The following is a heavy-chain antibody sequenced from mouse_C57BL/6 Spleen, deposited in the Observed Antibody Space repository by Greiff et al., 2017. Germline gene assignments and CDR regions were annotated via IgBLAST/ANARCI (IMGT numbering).Heavy chain of an antibody. CDR2: IDPSDSYT. V-gene: IGHV1-50*01. J-gene: IGHJ2*01. CDR1: GYTFTSYW. D-gene: IGHD1-1*01. CDR3: ARSNYGSSPYYFDY. Sequence: QVQLQQSGAELVKPGASVKLSCKASGYTFTSYWMQWVKQRPGQGLEWIGEIDPSDSYTNYNQKFKGKATLTVDTSSSTAYMQLSSLTPEDAAVYYCARSNYGSSPYYFDYWGQGTTLTVSS.